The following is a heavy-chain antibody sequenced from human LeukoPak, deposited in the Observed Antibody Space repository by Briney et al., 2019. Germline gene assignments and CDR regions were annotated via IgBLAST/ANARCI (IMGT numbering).Heavy chain of an antibody. CDR3: AKVSLAGYNSGAHFDL. CDR1: GFSFKSYA. V-gene: IGHV3-23*01. CDR2: ISGRGDIT. D-gene: IGHD6-19*01. J-gene: IGHJ4*02. Sequence: GGPLRLSCAASGFSFKSYAMSWVRQAPGMGLEWVSNISGRGDITYFADSMKGRFTIPRDNSKSTLYLQLNSLRADDTAVYFCAKVSLAGYNSGAHFDLWGRGTLVTVSS.